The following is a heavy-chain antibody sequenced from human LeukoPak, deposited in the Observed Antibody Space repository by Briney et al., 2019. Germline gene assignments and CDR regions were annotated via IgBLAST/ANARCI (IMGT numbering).Heavy chain of an antibody. CDR1: GYTFTSYA. CDR2: INTNTGNP. CDR3: ARDHGSSWYSYYYYGMDV. V-gene: IGHV7-4-1*02. Sequence: ASVTVSCKASGYTFTSYAMNWVRQAPGQGLEWMGWINTNTGNPTYAQGFTGRFVFSLDTSVSTAYLQISSLKAEDTAVYYCARDHGSSWYSYYYYGMDVWGQGTTVTVSS. D-gene: IGHD6-13*01. J-gene: IGHJ6*02.